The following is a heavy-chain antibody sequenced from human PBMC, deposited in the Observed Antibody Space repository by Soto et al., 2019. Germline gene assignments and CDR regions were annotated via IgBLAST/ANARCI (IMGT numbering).Heavy chain of an antibody. CDR1: GFTFSSYA. V-gene: IGHV3-30-3*01. CDR2: ISYDGSNK. CDR3: ARDLTNYYDSSGYRISSYGMDV. J-gene: IGHJ6*02. D-gene: IGHD3-22*01. Sequence: GGSLRLSTEPSGFTFSSYAIHWVRQAPGKGLEWVAVISYDGSNKYYADSVKGRFTISRDNSKNTLYLQMNSLRAEDTAVYYCARDLTNYYDSSGYRISSYGMDVWGQGTTVTVSS.